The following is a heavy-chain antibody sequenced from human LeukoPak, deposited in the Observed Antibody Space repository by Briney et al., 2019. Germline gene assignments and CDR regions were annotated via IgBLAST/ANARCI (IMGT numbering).Heavy chain of an antibody. Sequence: SETLSLTCAVYGGSVSAYYGSWIRQPPGKGLEWIGEINHSGSTNYNPSLKSRVTISVDTSKNQFSLKLSSVTAADTAVYYCARRFYGDYAYSDYWGQGTLVTVSS. CDR3: ARRFYGDYAYSDY. J-gene: IGHJ4*02. V-gene: IGHV4-34*01. CDR2: INHSGST. CDR1: GGSVSAYY. D-gene: IGHD4-17*01.